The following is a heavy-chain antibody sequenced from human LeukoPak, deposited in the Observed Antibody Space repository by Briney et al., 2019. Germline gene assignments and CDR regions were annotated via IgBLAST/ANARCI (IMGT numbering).Heavy chain of an antibody. CDR1: GGSISSYY. D-gene: IGHD3-3*01. CDR2: INYSGST. J-gene: IGHJ3*02. CDR3: VATGGLRFLEWLPDDACDI. V-gene: IGHV4-59*08. Sequence: SETLSLTCTVSGGSISSYYWSWIRQPPGKGLEWIGYINYSGSTYCNPSLKSRVTISVDTSKNQFSLKLSSLTAADTAVYYCVATGGLRFLEWLPDDACDIWGQGTMVTVSS.